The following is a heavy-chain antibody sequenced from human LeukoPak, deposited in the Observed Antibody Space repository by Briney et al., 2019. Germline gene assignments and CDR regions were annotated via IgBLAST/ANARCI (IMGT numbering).Heavy chain of an antibody. D-gene: IGHD3-10*01. CDR1: GFTFNSYA. V-gene: IGHV3-23*01. J-gene: IGHJ4*02. CDR3: ARGGSVFAYFFDY. Sequence: GGSLRLSCAASGFTFNSYAMSWVRQAPGKGLEWVSAISGSGGSTYYADSVKGRFTISRDSSTNTLYLQLSSLRAEDTAIYYCARGGSVFAYFFDYWGQGTLVTVSS. CDR2: ISGSGGST.